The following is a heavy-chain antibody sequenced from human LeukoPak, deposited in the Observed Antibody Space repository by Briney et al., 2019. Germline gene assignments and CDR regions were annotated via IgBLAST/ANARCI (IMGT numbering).Heavy chain of an antibody. J-gene: IGHJ5*02. CDR2: ISDSGGST. D-gene: IGHD2/OR15-2a*01. CDR1: GFTFSNYA. CDR3: ASGGLYLYNRFDP. V-gene: IGHV3-23*01. Sequence: PGGSLRLSCAASGFTFSNYAMTWVRQAPGKGLEWVSGISDSGGSTYYADSVKGRFTISRDNSKNTLYLQLNSLRAEDTAVYFCASGGLYLYNRFDPWGQGTLVTVSS.